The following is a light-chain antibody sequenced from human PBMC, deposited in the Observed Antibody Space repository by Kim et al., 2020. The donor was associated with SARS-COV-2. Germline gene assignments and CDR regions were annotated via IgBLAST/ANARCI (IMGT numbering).Light chain of an antibody. CDR3: SSYTASTACV. V-gene: IGLV2-14*03. J-gene: IGLJ1*01. CDR1: NNDVGGYNY. Sequence: GRSITIVCAGTNNDVGGYNYVSWYQQHPGKAPKLLIYDVKRRPSGVSDRFSGSKSGHRATLTISGLQPDDEAEYYCSSYTASTACVFGTGTKVTVL. CDR2: DVK.